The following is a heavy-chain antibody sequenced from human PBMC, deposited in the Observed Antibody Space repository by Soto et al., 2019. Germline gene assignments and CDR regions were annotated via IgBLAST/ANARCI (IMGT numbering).Heavy chain of an antibody. CDR2: IKHDGSEK. D-gene: IGHD3-22*01. V-gene: IGHV3-7*03. J-gene: IGHJ4*02. CDR3: TRPYFNSSGPYFDY. CDR1: GFIFRNFW. Sequence: GGSLRLSCAASGFIFRNFWMSWVRQTPGKGLEWVASIKHDGSEKYYVDSVKGRFTISRDNAKNSLYLRMNSLRVADTAVYYCTRPYFNSSGPYFDYWGQGTLDTVSS.